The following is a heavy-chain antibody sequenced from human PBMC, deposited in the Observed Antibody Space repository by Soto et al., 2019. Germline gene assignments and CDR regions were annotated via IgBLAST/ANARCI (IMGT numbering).Heavy chain of an antibody. CDR2: ISKSGDST. CDR3: AKGSFGFDY. Sequence: PGGSLRLSCAASGVTFTSYAMTWVRQVPGEGLQWVSSISKSGDSTYYADSVKGRFTTSRDNSKNTLYLQMNSLRAEDTAIYYCAKGSFGFDYWGQGTRGTVSA. V-gene: IGHV3-23*01. D-gene: IGHD3-10*01. J-gene: IGHJ4*02. CDR1: GVTFTSYA.